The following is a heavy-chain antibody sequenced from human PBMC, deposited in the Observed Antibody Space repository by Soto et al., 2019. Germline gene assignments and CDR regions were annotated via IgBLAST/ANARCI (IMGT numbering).Heavy chain of an antibody. J-gene: IGHJ5*02. D-gene: IGHD1-26*01. CDR1: GFAFSSFV. CDR2: ISSNGGNT. Sequence: PGGSLRLSCADSGFAFSSFVMQWVRQAPGKGLEFVSGISSNGGNTYYADSVKGRFTVSRDNSKNTLYLQMGSLRAEDMAVYYCARGGYYLDPWGQGTLVPVSS. CDR3: ARGGYYLDP. V-gene: IGHV3-64*02.